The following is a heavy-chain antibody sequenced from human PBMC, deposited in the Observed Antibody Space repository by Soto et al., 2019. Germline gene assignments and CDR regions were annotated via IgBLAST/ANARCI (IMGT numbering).Heavy chain of an antibody. CDR3: AKDRDERDSSGFDY. V-gene: IGHV3-7*01. J-gene: IGHJ4*02. Sequence: GGSLRLSCAASGFTFSSYWMSWVRQAPGKGLEWVANIKQDGSEKYYVDSVKGRFTISRDNAKNSLYLQMNSLRAEDTAVYYCAKDRDERDSSGFDYWGQGTLVTVS. D-gene: IGHD3-22*01. CDR2: IKQDGSEK. CDR1: GFTFSSYW.